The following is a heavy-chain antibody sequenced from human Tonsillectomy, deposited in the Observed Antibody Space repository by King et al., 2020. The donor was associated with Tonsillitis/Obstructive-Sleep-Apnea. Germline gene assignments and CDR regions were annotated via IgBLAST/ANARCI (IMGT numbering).Heavy chain of an antibody. D-gene: IGHD3-10*01. V-gene: IGHV3-66*01. J-gene: IGHJ4*02. CDR2: IYSGGST. CDR1: GFTVSSNY. Sequence: EQLVQSGGGLVQPGGSLRLSCEASGFTVSSNYMSWVRQAPGKGLEWVSVIYSGGSTYYADSVKGRFTISRDNSKNTLYLQMNSLRAEDTAVYYCARGGEVRGAMRYYFDYWGQGTLVTVSS. CDR3: ARGGEVRGAMRYYFDY.